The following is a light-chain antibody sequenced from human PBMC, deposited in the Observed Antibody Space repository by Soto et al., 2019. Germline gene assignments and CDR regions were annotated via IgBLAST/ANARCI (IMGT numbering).Light chain of an antibody. CDR3: QQRSNWPNT. CDR2: GAS. V-gene: IGKV3D-20*02. J-gene: IGKJ5*01. CDR1: QRVSSSY. Sequence: IVVTQSPGTLSLYQGERAPLSCRASQRVSSSYLAWYQQKPGQAPGLIILGASRRATGIPDRFSCSGSGTDFTLTFSSLEPEDVAVYYCQQRSNWPNTFGQGTRLEIK.